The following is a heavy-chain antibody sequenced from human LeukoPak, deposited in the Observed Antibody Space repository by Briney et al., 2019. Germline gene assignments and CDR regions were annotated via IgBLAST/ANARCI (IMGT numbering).Heavy chain of an antibody. D-gene: IGHD4-17*01. Sequence: SETLSLTCTVSGGSISSGSYYWSWIRQPAGKGLEWIGRIYTSGSTNYNPSLKSRVTISVDTSKNQFSLKLSSVTAADTAVYYCASRPPDYGDQYFQHWGQGTLVTVSS. J-gene: IGHJ1*01. CDR3: ASRPPDYGDQYFQH. CDR2: IYTSGST. V-gene: IGHV4-61*02. CDR1: GGSISSGSYY.